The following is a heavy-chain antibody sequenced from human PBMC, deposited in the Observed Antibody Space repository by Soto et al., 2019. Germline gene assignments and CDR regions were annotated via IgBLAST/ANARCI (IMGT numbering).Heavy chain of an antibody. D-gene: IGHD3-16*01. Sequence: QVQLQESGPGLVKPSETLSLSCSVSGGSISGHYWSWVRQTPGKGLAWIGYMYYSGSTNYNPALKSRVTISVDTSKNHFALRLPSVTAADPAVYYCARGPYYDLIWNYYFMDVWGKGTTVTVSS. J-gene: IGHJ6*03. CDR3: ARGPYYDLIWNYYFMDV. CDR1: GGSISGHY. CDR2: MYYSGST. V-gene: IGHV4-59*08.